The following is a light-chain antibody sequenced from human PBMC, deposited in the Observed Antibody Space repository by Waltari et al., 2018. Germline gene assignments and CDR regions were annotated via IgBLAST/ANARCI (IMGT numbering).Light chain of an antibody. CDR3: HHYNKRPPSYT. Sequence: EIVMTQSPVTLSVSPGERVTLSCRASQSIRNNLAWYQQKDGKPPRLLIYGASTRAPGLPARFSGSGSGTEFALTISSLQPEDFAVYYCHHYNKRPPSYTFGQGTRLEIK. J-gene: IGKJ2*01. V-gene: IGKV3-15*01. CDR2: GAS. CDR1: QSIRNN.